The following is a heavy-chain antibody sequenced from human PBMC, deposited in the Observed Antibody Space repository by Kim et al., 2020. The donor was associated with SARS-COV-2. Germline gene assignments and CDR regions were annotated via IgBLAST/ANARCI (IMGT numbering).Heavy chain of an antibody. CDR3: ASTDIGSPNWFDP. V-gene: IGHV1-69*02. J-gene: IGHJ5*02. D-gene: IGHD5-12*01. Sequence: YAQKFQGRVTITADKSTSTAYMELSSLRSEDTAVYYCASTDIGSPNWFDPWGQGTLVTVSS.